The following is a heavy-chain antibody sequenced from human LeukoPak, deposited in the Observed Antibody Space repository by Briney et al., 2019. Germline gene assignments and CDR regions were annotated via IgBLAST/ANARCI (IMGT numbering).Heavy chain of an antibody. CDR3: ARVGYDFWSGYYTGPYYYYYMDV. J-gene: IGHJ6*03. V-gene: IGHV1-69*13. CDR2: IIPIFGTA. CDR1: GGTFSSYA. Sequence: GASVKVSCKASGGTFSSYAISWVRQAPGQGLEWMGGIIPIFGTANYAQKFQGRVTITADESTSTAYMELSSLRSEDTAVYYCARVGYDFWSGYYTGPYYYYYMDVWGKGTTATVSS. D-gene: IGHD3-3*01.